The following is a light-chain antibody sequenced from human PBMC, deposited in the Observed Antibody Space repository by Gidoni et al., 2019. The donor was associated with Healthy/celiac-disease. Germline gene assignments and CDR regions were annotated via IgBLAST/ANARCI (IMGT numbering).Light chain of an antibody. Sequence: AIKLNQSPSSLSASLGDRVTITCRDSHGIISALSWYQQKPGKAPKLLIYDASSLESGVPSRFRGSGSVTDFTLPISILQPEDFVTYYCPQFNHYPPLYTFGPGTKLEI. CDR1: HGIISA. CDR2: DAS. J-gene: IGKJ2*01. V-gene: IGKV1D-13*01. CDR3: PQFNHYPPLYT.